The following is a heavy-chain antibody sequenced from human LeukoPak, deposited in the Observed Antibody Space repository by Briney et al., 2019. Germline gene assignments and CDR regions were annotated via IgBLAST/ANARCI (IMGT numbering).Heavy chain of an antibody. CDR1: GGSFSGYY. D-gene: IGHD6-19*01. CDR2: INHSGST. J-gene: IGHJ4*02. CDR3: ARSSGWRDY. V-gene: IGHV4-34*01. Sequence: PSETLSLTCAVYGGSFSGYYWSWIRQPPGKGLEWIGEINHSGSTNYNPPLQSRVTISVDTSKNQFSLKLSSVTAADTAVYYCARSSGWRDYWGQGTLVTVSS.